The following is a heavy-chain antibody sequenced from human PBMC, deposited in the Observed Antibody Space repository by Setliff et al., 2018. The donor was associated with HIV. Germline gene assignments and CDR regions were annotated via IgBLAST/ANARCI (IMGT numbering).Heavy chain of an antibody. J-gene: IGHJ4*02. D-gene: IGHD3-22*01. V-gene: IGHV4-34*01. CDR3: ARGGGYDRSGYYPFDY. CDR2: INHSGST. Sequence: SETLSLTCAVYGGSFSGYHWSWIRQSPEKGLEWIGEINHSGSTNYNPSLKSRVTMSVDTSKNQFSLKLSSVTAADTAVYYCARGGGYDRSGYYPFDYWGQGTPVTVSS. CDR1: GGSFSGYH.